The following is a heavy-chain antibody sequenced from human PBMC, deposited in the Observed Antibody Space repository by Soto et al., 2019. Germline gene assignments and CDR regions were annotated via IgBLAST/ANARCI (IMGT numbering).Heavy chain of an antibody. D-gene: IGHD1-26*01. V-gene: IGHV4-4*02. CDR2: IHHSGNT. J-gene: IGHJ4*02. Sequence: QVQLQESGPGLVKPSGTLSLTCTVSGASISSTSSGDWWSWVRQPPGKGLEWIGEIHHSGNTNYKPSLKSRATMSVDKSKNQFSLRLSSVTAADTAVYYCAKMVGATLVDYWGQGTLVTVSS. CDR1: GASISSTSSGDW. CDR3: AKMVGATLVDY.